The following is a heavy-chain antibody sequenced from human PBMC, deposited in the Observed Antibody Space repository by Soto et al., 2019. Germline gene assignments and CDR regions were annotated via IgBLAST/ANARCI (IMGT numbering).Heavy chain of an antibody. Sequence: QVQLVESGGGVVQPGRSLRLSCAASGFTFSSYGMHWVRQAPGKGLEWVAVIWYDGSNKYYADSVKGRFTISRDNSENTLYLQMNSLRAEDTAVYYCARDRGGSADYWGQGTLVTVSS. D-gene: IGHD3-16*01. V-gene: IGHV3-33*01. CDR3: ARDRGGSADY. CDR1: GFTFSSYG. J-gene: IGHJ4*02. CDR2: IWYDGSNK.